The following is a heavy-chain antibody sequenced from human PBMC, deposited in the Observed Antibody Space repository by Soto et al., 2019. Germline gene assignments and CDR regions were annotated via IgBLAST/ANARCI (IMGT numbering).Heavy chain of an antibody. CDR2: ISAYNGNT. CDR3: ASELGGWGDY. Sequence: QVQLVQSGAEVKKPGASVQVSCKASGYTFTSYGISWVRQAPGQGLEWMGWISAYNGNTNYAQKLQGRVTMTTDTATRKAYMELRSLGSDDTAVYYCASELGGWGDYWGQGTLVTVSS. D-gene: IGHD3-16*01. V-gene: IGHV1-18*01. J-gene: IGHJ4*02. CDR1: GYTFTSYG.